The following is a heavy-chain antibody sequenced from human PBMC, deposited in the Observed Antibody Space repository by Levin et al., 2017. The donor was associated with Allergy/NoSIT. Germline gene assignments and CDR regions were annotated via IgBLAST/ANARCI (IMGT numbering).Heavy chain of an antibody. CDR2: IYYSGST. J-gene: IGHJ4*02. D-gene: IGHD5-12*01. Sequence: PSETLSLTCTVSGGSISSYYWSWIRQPPGKGLEWIGYIYYSGSTNYNPSLKSRVTISVDTSKNQFSLKLSSVTAADTAVYYCARHKSGYDYLAFDYWGQGTLVTVSS. CDR1: GGSISSYY. CDR3: ARHKSGYDYLAFDY. V-gene: IGHV4-59*08.